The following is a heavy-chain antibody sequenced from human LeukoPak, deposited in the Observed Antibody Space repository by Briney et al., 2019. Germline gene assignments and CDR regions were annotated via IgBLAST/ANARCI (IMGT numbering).Heavy chain of an antibody. Sequence: PSETLSLTCTVTGDSIRSYYWSWIRQPAGKGLEWIGRIHSSGSTNYNPSLKSRVTMSVDTSKNQFSLNLRSLTAADTAVYFCARLTLDLWSGPNSFYFDYWGQGTLVTVSS. CDR1: GDSIRSYY. D-gene: IGHD3-3*01. V-gene: IGHV4-4*07. CDR2: IHSSGST. CDR3: ARLTLDLWSGPNSFYFDY. J-gene: IGHJ4*02.